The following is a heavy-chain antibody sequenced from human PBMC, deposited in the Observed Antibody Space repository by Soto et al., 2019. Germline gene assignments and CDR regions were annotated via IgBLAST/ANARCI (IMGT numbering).Heavy chain of an antibody. CDR2: IIPIFGTA. Sequence: LVNGHCKASGDTFSSYAISWVRQAPGQGLEWMGGIIPIFGTANYAQKFQGRVTITADESTSTAYMELSSLRSEDTAVYYCARLLFPYGMDVWGQGTTVTVSS. CDR3: ARLLFPYGMDV. CDR1: GDTFSSYA. J-gene: IGHJ6*02. V-gene: IGHV1-69*13.